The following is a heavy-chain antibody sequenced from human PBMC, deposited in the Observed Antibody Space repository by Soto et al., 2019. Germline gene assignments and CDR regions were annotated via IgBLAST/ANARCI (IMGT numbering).Heavy chain of an antibody. J-gene: IGHJ6*02. CDR2: ISTGGTYL. CDR3: VKGGEDITSPYGMDV. CDR1: GFSFRTHT. D-gene: IGHD2-2*01. V-gene: IGHV3-21*06. Sequence: GGSLRLSCVASGFSFRTHTLVWVRQAPGKGLEWVSYISTGGTYLEYAHSVKGRFTISRDDAADSVFLQMNSLKGDDTAVYYCVKGGEDITSPYGMDVWGQGTTVTVS.